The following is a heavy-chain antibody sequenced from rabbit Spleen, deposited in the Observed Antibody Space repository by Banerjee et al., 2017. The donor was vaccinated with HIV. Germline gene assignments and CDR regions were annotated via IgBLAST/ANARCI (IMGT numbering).Heavy chain of an antibody. J-gene: IGHJ4*01. Sequence: QEQLVESGGGLVTPGESLKLFCKASGFSFSSNYDMCWVRQAPGKGLEWIACIDYGSSGRTYYASWAKGRFTISTTSSTTMTLQMTSLTAADTATYFCARRSDTYGHATEWGPGTLVTVS. CDR3: ARRSDTYGHATE. V-gene: IGHV1S45*01. CDR1: GFSFSSNYD. D-gene: IGHD6-1*01. CDR2: IDYGSSGRT.